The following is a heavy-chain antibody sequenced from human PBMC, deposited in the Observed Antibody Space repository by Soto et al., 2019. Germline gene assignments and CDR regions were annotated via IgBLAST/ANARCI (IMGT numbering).Heavy chain of an antibody. CDR3: AKKLDRIQPEVEDAFDI. D-gene: IGHD5-18*01. CDR2: ISGSGGST. V-gene: IGHV3-23*01. Sequence: SLRLSCAASGFTFSSYAMSWVRQAPGKGLEWVSAISGSGGSTYYADSVKGRFTISRDNSKNTLYLQMNSLRAEDTAVYYCAKKLDRIQPEVEDAFDIWGQGTMVTVSS. J-gene: IGHJ3*02. CDR1: GFTFSSYA.